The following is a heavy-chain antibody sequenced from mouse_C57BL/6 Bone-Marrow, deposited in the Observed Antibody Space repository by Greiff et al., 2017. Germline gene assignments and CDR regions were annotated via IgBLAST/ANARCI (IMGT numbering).Heavy chain of an antibody. CDR1: GFNIKDDY. Sequence: EVKLVESGAELVRPGASVKLSCTASGFNIKDDYMHWVKQRPEQGLEWIGWIDPENGDTEYASKFQGTATITADTSSNTAYLPLSSLTSEDTAVYYCTTVYYYGSSSYWYFGVWGTGTTVTVSS. D-gene: IGHD1-1*01. CDR3: TTVYYYGSSSYWYFGV. V-gene: IGHV14-4*01. CDR2: IDPENGDT. J-gene: IGHJ1*03.